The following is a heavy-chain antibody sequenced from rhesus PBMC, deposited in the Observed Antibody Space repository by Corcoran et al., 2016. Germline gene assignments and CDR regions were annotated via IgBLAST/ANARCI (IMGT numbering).Heavy chain of an antibody. J-gene: IGHJ4*01. CDR3: ASSPSGSWDYSDH. D-gene: IGHD6-25*01. V-gene: IGHV4-160*01. CDR1: GGSISSNY. CDR2: IRSGGPT. Sequence: QVQLQQWGEGLVKPSETLSLTCAVYGGSISSNYWSWIRPPPGKGLEWIGRIRSGGPTNYNPSLKSRVTIAIDTSKNQSSLKLSSVTAADTAVYYCASSPSGSWDYSDHWGQGVLVTVSS.